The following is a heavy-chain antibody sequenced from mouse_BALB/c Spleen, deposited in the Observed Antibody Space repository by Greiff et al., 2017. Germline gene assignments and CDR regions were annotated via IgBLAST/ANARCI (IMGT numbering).Heavy chain of an antibody. CDR2: IDPSDSYT. J-gene: IGHJ4*01. CDR1: GYTFTSYW. D-gene: IGHD2-14*01. Sequence: VKLQQPGAELVKPGASVKLSCKASGYTFTSYWMHWVKQRPGQGLEWIGEIDPSDSYTNYNQKFKGKATLTVDKSSSTAYMQLSSLTSEDSAVYYCARYRTGSYAMDYWGQGTSVTVSS. CDR3: ARYRTGSYAMDY. V-gene: IGHV1-69*02.